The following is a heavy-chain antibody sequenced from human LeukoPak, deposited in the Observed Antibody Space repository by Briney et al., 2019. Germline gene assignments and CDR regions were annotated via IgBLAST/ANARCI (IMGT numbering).Heavy chain of an antibody. CDR3: ARGRKWGESGFDY. CDR2: TYYRSKWYN. J-gene: IGHJ4*02. CDR1: GDSVSSDSAA. D-gene: IGHD2-8*01. V-gene: IGHV6-1*01. Sequence: KSSQTLSLTCAISGDSVSSDSAAWNWIWQSPSRGLEWLGRTYYRSKWYNDYAVSVKSRITINPDTSKNQFSLQLNSVTPEDTAVYFCARGRKWGESGFDYWGQGALVTVSS.